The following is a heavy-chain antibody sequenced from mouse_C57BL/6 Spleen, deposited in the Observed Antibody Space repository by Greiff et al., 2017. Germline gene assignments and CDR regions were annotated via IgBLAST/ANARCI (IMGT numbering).Heavy chain of an antibody. CDR2: IDPSDSYT. Sequence: VQLQQPGAELVKPGASVKLSCKASGYTFTSYWMPWVKQRPGQGLEWIGEIDPSDSYTNYNQKFKGKATLTVDTSSSTAYMQLSSLTSEDSAVYYCARGGYSNYAWFAYWGQGTLVTVSA. CDR1: GYTFTSYW. V-gene: IGHV1-50*01. CDR3: ARGGYSNYAWFAY. J-gene: IGHJ3*01. D-gene: IGHD2-5*01.